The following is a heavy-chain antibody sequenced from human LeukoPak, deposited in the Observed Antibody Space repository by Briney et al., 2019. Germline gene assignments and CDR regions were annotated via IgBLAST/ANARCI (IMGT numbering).Heavy chain of an antibody. J-gene: IGHJ4*02. CDR1: GFTVSSNY. CDR3: ARDALD. Sequence: GGSLRLSCAASGFTVSSNYMSWVRQAPGKGREWVSVIYSGGSTYYADSVKGRFTISRDNSKNTLYLQMNSPRAEHTAVYYCARDALDWGQGTLVTVSS. CDR2: IYSGGST. V-gene: IGHV3-66*01.